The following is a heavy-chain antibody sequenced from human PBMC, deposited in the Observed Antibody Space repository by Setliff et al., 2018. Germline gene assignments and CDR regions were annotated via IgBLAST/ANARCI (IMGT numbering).Heavy chain of an antibody. V-gene: IGHV4-39*01. Sequence: SETLSLTCTVSGGSISSSTYYWGWIRQPPGKGMEWIGSIYYTGSTHYNPSLKSRVTISVDRSKHQFSLMLNSVTAADTAVYFCARHLGEWLDWFDPWGQGTLVTVSS. CDR3: ARHLGEWLDWFDP. D-gene: IGHD3-16*01. J-gene: IGHJ5*02. CDR1: GGSISSSTYY. CDR2: IYYTGST.